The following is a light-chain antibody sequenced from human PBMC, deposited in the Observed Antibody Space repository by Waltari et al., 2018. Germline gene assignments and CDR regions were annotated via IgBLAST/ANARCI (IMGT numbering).Light chain of an antibody. J-gene: IGKJ4*01. Sequence: AIRITQSPSSLSASTGDRVTITCRASQGISRYLAWYQQKPGKAPKLLIYAASTLQSGVPSRFSGSGSGTDFTLSISCLQSGDFATYYCQQYYSYPRGGLTFGGGTKVEIK. CDR3: QQYYSYPRGGLT. CDR1: QGISRY. V-gene: IGKV1-8*01. CDR2: AAS.